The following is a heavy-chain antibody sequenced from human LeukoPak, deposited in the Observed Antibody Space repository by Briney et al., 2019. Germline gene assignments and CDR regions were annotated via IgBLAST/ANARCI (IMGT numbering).Heavy chain of an antibody. CDR3: AKLGSYYYDASGCPRN. D-gene: IGHD3-22*01. CDR2: IIGSGKSA. V-gene: IGHV3-23*01. J-gene: IGHJ4*02. Sequence: GGSLRLSCAAAGFTFSSYAMSWVRQAPGKGLEWVSTIIGSGKSAYYADSVKGRFAISRDNSKNTLFLQMNSLRAEDTAVYYCAKLGSYYYDASGCPRNWGQGTLVTVSS. CDR1: GFTFSSYA.